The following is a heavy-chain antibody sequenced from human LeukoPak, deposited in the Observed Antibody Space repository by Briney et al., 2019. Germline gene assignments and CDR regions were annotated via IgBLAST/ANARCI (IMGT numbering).Heavy chain of an antibody. CDR3: AKMNYGSGSYYDY. D-gene: IGHD3-10*01. Sequence: GGSLRLSCAPSGLSFSSYTIHWVRQAPGKGLEWVSSISSTSGYIHYADSVKGRFSISRDNAKNLVHLEMDILRADDTAVYYCAKMNYGSGSYYDYWGQGTLVTVSS. V-gene: IGHV3-21*01. CDR2: ISSTSGYI. J-gene: IGHJ4*02. CDR1: GLSFSSYT.